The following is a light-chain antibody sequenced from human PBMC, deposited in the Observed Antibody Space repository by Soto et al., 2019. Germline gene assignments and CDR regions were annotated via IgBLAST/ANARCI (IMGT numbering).Light chain of an antibody. CDR3: QQYGSSPYT. CDR2: GAS. CDR1: QTVSSSY. V-gene: IGKV3-20*01. Sequence: EIVLTQSPGTLSLSPGERATLSCRASQTVSSSYLAWYQQKPGQAPRLLIYGASKRATGIPDRFSGSGSGTDFTLTISRLEPEDFAVYYCQQYGSSPYTFGQGTKPEIK. J-gene: IGKJ2*01.